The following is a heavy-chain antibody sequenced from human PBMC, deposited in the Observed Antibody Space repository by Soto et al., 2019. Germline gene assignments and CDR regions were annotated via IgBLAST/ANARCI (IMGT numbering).Heavy chain of an antibody. Sequence: SETLSLTCAVSGYSLTSGYYCGWIRQPPGKGLEWIGYVYYTGSTNYSPSLRSRVSISVDTSKNEFSLRLSSVTAADTAVYFCARSVAVPGAHIDYWGQGTQVTVSS. CDR3: ARSVAVPGAHIDY. J-gene: IGHJ4*02. V-gene: IGHV4-61*01. D-gene: IGHD6-19*01. CDR2: VYYTGST. CDR1: GYSLTSGYY.